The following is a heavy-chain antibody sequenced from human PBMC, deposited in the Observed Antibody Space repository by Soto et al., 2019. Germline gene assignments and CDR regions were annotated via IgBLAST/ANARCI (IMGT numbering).Heavy chain of an antibody. V-gene: IGHV4-30-4*01. CDR3: SRGSTYYGFLT. D-gene: IGHD3-10*01. Sequence: QVQLQESGPGLVKPSQTLSLTCTVSGDSMGSGDYYWTWIRQPPGKGLEWIGNIYYIGTTFYNPSLESRVNISIDTSKNHFSLRLTSVTAADPAVYYCSRGSTYYGFLTWGQGTLVTVSS. CDR2: IYYIGTT. CDR1: GDSMGSGDYY. J-gene: IGHJ5*02.